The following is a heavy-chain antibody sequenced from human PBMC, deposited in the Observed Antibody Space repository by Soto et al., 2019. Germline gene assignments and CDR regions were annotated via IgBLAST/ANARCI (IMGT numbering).Heavy chain of an antibody. V-gene: IGHV3-30*18. D-gene: IGHD1-7*01. CDR2: ITYDGSNK. CDR1: GFNFDNYG. J-gene: IGHJ4*02. CDR3: AKDRVGGTFYTPLGF. Sequence: GGSLRLSCQVSGFNFDNYGVHWVRQAPSKGLEWVAVITYDGSNKYYADSVKGRFTISRDNSKNTLSLHLNTLKPEDTAVYHCAKDRVGGTFYTPLGFWGQGTLVTVSS.